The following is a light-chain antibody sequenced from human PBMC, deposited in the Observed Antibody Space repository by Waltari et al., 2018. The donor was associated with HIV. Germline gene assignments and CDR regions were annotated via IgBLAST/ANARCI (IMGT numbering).Light chain of an antibody. Sequence: IVMTQSPATLSVSPGERATLSCRASQSVSSNLAWYQQKPGQAPRLLIYGASTRAPGIPARFSGSGSGTEFTLTISSLQSEDFAVYYCQQYNNWSRTFGQGTKVEIK. CDR1: QSVSSN. V-gene: IGKV3-15*01. J-gene: IGKJ1*01. CDR3: QQYNNWSRT. CDR2: GAS.